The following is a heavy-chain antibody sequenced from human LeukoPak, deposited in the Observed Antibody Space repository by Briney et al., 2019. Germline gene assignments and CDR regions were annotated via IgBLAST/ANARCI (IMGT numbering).Heavy chain of an antibody. CDR1: SVSSXXAA. CDR3: ARDRYYGSGSNYFDY. Sequence: SVSSXXAAWXWXXXSPSRGLEWLGSTYYSSKWYNDYAVSVKSRITINPDTSKNQFSLQLNSVTPEDTAVYYCARDRYYGSGSNYFDYWGQGTLVTVSS. D-gene: IGHD3-10*01. CDR2: TYYSSKWYN. V-gene: IGHV6-1*01. J-gene: IGHJ4*02.